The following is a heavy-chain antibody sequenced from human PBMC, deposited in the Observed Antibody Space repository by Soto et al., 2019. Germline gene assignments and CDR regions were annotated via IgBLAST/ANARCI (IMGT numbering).Heavy chain of an antibody. CDR3: ARDKLTGLFDF. D-gene: IGHD2-8*02. CDR2: INHSGST. Sequence: QVQLQQWGAGLLKPSETLSLTCAVYGGSFSGYYWTWIRQPPGTGLEWIGEINHSGSTNYNPSLKSGVTIPVDTSKNQFSLKLTSVTAADTAVYYCARDKLTGLFDFWGQGTLVTVSS. V-gene: IGHV4-34*01. CDR1: GGSFSGYY. J-gene: IGHJ4*02.